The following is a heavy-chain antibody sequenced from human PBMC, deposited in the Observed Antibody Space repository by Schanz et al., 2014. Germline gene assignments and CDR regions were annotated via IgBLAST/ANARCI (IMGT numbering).Heavy chain of an antibody. J-gene: IGHJ6*01. V-gene: IGHV1-46*01. CDR1: TYTFTINS. CDR2: INPSGGTT. CDR3: ARHYSTEGNRFYYGMDV. Sequence: QVQVVQSGAEVKKPGASVKVSCKASTYTFTINSISWVRQAPGQGLEWMGIINPSGGTTKYAQRFQGSVTLTWDTSVSTAYMDLSNLRSDDTAVYYCARHYSTEGNRFYYGMDVWGQGATVTVSS. D-gene: IGHD4-4*01.